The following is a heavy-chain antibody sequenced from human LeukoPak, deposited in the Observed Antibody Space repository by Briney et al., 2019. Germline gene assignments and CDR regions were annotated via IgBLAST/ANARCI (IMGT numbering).Heavy chain of an antibody. J-gene: IGHJ3*02. V-gene: IGHV3-7*01. CDR2: IKQDGSEK. CDR3: ATLRTTEAAFDI. D-gene: IGHD2/OR15-2a*01. Sequence: GGSLRLSCAASGFTFSNYWMSWVRQAPGKGLEWVANIKQDGSEKYYADSLKGRFTIFRDNAKNSLYLHMNSLRAEDTAVYYCATLRTTEAAFDIWGQGTMVTVSS. CDR1: GFTFSNYW.